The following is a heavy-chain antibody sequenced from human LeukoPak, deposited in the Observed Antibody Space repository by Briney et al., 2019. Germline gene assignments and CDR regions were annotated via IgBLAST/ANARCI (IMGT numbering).Heavy chain of an antibody. Sequence: ASVKVSCTASGYTFSDYYMHWVRQAPGQGLEWMGWIGPNSGGTNYAQKFQGRVTMTGDTSISTAYMELSRLISDDTAVYYCARSNIAVRRGDNWFDPWGQGTLVTVSS. CDR3: ARSNIAVRRGDNWFDP. D-gene: IGHD6-6*01. CDR2: IGPNSGGT. J-gene: IGHJ5*02. CDR1: GYTFSDYY. V-gene: IGHV1-2*02.